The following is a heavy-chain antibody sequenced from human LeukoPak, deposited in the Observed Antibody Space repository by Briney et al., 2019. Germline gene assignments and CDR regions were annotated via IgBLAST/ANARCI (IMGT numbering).Heavy chain of an antibody. CDR3: VKHSGGVYGNSDY. V-gene: IGHV3-64D*06. D-gene: IGHD1-1*01. J-gene: IGHJ4*02. Sequence: PGGSLRLSCSASGFTFGNYAMHWVRQAPGEGLDYLSAITTDGVGTFYADSVKGRFTISRDNSKNTVFLQMNSLRPEDTAVYYCVKHSGGVYGNSDYWGQGILVTVSS. CDR2: ITTDGVGT. CDR1: GFTFGNYA.